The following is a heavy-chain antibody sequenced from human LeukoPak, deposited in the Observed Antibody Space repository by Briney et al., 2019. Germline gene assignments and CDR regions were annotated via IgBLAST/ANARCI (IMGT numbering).Heavy chain of an antibody. D-gene: IGHD2-15*01. J-gene: IGHJ4*02. V-gene: IGHV3-11*03. Sequence: TGGSLRLSCAASGFTFSDYYMSWIRQAPGKGLEWVSYISRNSYTNYADSVKGRFTISRDNAKNSLYLQMNSLRAEDTAVYYCAKNVRSPEVWGQGTLVTVSS. CDR1: GFTFSDYY. CDR3: AKNVRSPEV. CDR2: ISRNSYT.